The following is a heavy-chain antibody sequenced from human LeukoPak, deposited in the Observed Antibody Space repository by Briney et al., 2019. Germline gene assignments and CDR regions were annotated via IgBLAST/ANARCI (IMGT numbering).Heavy chain of an antibody. Sequence: GGSLRLSCAASGFTFSSYSMNWVRQAPGKGLEWVSSISSSSSYIYYADSVKGRFTISRDNAKNSLYLQMNSLRAEDTAVYYCARDGKSSSWYVYWGQGTLVTVSS. V-gene: IGHV3-21*01. CDR1: GFTFSSYS. CDR3: ARDGKSSSWYVY. D-gene: IGHD6-13*01. CDR2: ISSSSSYI. J-gene: IGHJ4*02.